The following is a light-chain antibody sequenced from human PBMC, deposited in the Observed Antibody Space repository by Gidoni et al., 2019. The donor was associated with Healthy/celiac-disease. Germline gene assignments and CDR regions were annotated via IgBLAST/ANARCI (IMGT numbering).Light chain of an antibody. CDR1: NIGSKS. CDR3: QVWDSSSDHLV. CDR2: YDS. V-gene: IGLV3-21*04. Sequence: SYVLTQPPSVSVAPGKTARITCGGNNIGSKSVHWYKQKPGQAPVLVIYYDSDRPSGIPERFSGSNSGNTATLTISRVEAGDEADYYCQVWDSSSDHLVFGGGTKLTVL. J-gene: IGLJ2*01.